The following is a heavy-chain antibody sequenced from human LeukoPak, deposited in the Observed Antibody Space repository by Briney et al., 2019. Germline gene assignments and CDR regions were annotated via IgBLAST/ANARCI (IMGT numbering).Heavy chain of an antibody. CDR2: IIPILGIA. CDR3: ARGPVRDYSGSGSSWFDP. Sequence: SVKVSCKASGGTFSSYAISWVRQAPGQGLEWMGRIIPILGIANYAQKFQGRVTITADKSTSTAYMELSSLRSEDTAVYYCARGPVRDYSGSGSSWFDPWGQGTLVTVSS. CDR1: GGTFSSYA. J-gene: IGHJ5*02. V-gene: IGHV1-69*04. D-gene: IGHD3-10*01.